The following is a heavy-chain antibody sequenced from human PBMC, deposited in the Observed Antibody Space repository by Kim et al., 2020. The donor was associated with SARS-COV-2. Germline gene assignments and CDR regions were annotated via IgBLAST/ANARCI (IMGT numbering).Heavy chain of an antibody. Sequence: ASVKVSCKVSGSTLTELCMHWVRQAPGKGLEWMGGFDPEDGETIYAQKFQGRVTMTEDTSTDTAYMELRSLRSEDTAVYYCVRVSGDIIPEPSAMGGPSRITFYYNGMDVWGQGTTVTVSS. V-gene: IGHV1-24*01. CDR2: FDPEDGET. J-gene: IGHJ6*02. D-gene: IGHD2-2*01. CDR1: GSTLTELC. CDR3: VRVSGDIIPEPSAMGGPSRITFYYNGMDV.